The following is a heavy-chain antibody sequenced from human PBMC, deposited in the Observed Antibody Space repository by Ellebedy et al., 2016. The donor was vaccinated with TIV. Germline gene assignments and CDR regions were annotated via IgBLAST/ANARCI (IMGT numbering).Heavy chain of an antibody. CDR3: ATDGSYGDYRSPAHAFEF. V-gene: IGHV3-7*01. D-gene: IGHD4-17*01. J-gene: IGHJ3*01. Sequence: GESLKISCAAPGFTFSSYWMSWVRQTPGKGLEWVANINQDGSEKYYVDSVRCRFTISRDNAKNSLYLQMNSLGADDSAVYYCATDGSYGDYRSPAHAFEFWGQGTMVTVSS. CDR2: INQDGSEK. CDR1: GFTFSSYW.